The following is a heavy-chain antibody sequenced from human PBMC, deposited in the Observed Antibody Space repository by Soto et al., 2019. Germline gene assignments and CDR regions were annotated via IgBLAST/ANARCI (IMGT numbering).Heavy chain of an antibody. CDR1: GFTFSSYA. Sequence: PGGSLRLSCAASGFTFSSYAMSWVRQAPGKGLEWVSAISGSGGSTYYADSVKGRFTISRDNPKNTLYLQMNSLRAEDTAVYYCAKNGGGRQQLRLYYYGMDVWGQGTTVTVSS. CDR3: AKNGGGRQQLRLYYYGMDV. V-gene: IGHV3-23*01. J-gene: IGHJ6*02. D-gene: IGHD6-13*01. CDR2: ISGSGGST.